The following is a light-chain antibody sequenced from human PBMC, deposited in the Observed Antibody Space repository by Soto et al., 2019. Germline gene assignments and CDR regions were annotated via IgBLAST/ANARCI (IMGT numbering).Light chain of an antibody. V-gene: IGLV7-46*01. CDR1: TGPLTSGHF. CDR2: DTT. Sequence: QAVVTQEPSLTVSQGGTVTLTCGSSTGPLTSGHFPYWFQQKPGQAPRALIFDTTNRHSWTPTRFSGSLLGGKAALTLSGAQPEDEADYYCLLYYDVARVFGGGTKLTVL. J-gene: IGLJ2*01. CDR3: LLYYDVARV.